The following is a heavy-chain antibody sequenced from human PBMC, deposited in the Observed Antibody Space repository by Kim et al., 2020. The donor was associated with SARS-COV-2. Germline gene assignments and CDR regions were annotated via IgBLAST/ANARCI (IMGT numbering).Heavy chain of an antibody. Sequence: STNYNPSLKSRVTISVDTSKNQFSLKLSSVTAADTAVYYCARASSGWYGYWGQGTLVTVSS. CDR3: ARASSGWYGY. CDR2: ST. D-gene: IGHD6-19*01. V-gene: IGHV4-34*01. J-gene: IGHJ4*02.